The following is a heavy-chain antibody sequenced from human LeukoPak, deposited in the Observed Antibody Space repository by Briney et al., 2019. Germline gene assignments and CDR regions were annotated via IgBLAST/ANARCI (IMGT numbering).Heavy chain of an antibody. CDR2: IYYSGST. V-gene: IGHV4-61*08. J-gene: IGHJ6*02. CDR3: ARVWGYDILTGYYYYYYGMDV. Sequence: SETLSLTCTVSGGSISSGGYYWSWIRQHPGKGLEWIGYIYYSGSTNYNPSLKSRVTISVDTSKNQFSLKLSSVTAADTAVYYCARVWGYDILTGYYYYYYGMDVWGQGTTVTVSS. CDR1: GGSISSGGYY. D-gene: IGHD3-9*01.